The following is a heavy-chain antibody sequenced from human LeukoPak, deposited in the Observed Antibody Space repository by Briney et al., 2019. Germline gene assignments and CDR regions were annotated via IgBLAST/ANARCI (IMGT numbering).Heavy chain of an antibody. Sequence: PGGSLRLSCAASGFTFSSFGMHWVRQAPGKGLEWVGFIRYDGSNKYYADSVKGRFTISRDNSKNTLYLQMNRLRVEDTALYYCARDESPDDSNGWYDALDMWGQGTMVTVSS. CDR1: GFTFSSFG. V-gene: IGHV3-30*02. CDR2: IRYDGSNK. CDR3: ARDESPDDSNGWYDALDM. D-gene: IGHD6-19*01. J-gene: IGHJ3*02.